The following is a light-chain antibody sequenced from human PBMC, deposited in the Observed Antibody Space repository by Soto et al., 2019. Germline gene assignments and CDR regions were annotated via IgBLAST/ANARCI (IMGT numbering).Light chain of an antibody. J-gene: IGKJ5*01. V-gene: IGKV3-20*01. CDR2: GAS. CDR3: QQYGSSGIT. Sequence: EIVLTQSTGTLSLSPGERATLSCRASQSVSSSYLAWYQQKHGQAPRLLIYGASSRATGIPDRFSGSGSGTDFNLTISRLETEDFAVYYCQQYGSSGITFGQGTRLEIK. CDR1: QSVSSSY.